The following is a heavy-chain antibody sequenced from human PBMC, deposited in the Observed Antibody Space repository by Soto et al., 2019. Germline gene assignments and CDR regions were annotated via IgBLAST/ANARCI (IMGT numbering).Heavy chain of an antibody. J-gene: IGHJ6*02. CDR1: GGSFSGYY. V-gene: IGHV4-34*01. D-gene: IGHD2-21*01. Sequence: QVQLQQWGAGLLKPSETLSLTCAVYGGSFSGYYWSWIRQPPGKELEWIGEINHSGSTNYNPSLKSRVTISVDTSKNQFSLKLSSVTAADTAVYYCARGNGFRYYYYYGMDVWGQGTTVTVSS. CDR3: ARGNGFRYYYYYGMDV. CDR2: INHSGST.